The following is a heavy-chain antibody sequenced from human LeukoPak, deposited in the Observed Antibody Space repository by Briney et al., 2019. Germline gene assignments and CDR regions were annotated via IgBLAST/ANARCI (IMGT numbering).Heavy chain of an antibody. D-gene: IGHD3-22*01. Sequence: SETLSLTCTVSGGSPSSSSFYWGWIRQPPGKGLECIGRISYSGRTSYNPSLQSRVTISVDTSKNQFSLRLSSVTAADTAVYYCARLRAYYYDSSGYYNFDFWGQGTLVTVSS. V-gene: IGHV4-39*01. J-gene: IGHJ4*02. CDR3: ARLRAYYYDSSGYYNFDF. CDR1: GGSPSSSSFY. CDR2: ISYSGRT.